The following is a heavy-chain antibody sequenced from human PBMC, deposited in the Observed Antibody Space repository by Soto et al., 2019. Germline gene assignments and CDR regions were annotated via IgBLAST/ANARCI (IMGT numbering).Heavy chain of an antibody. CDR1: GFTFSSYG. CDR3: AKDIRYCSGGSCLYYYYYMDV. Sequence: QVQLVESGGGVVQPGRSLRLSCAASGFTFSSYGMHWVRQAPGKGLEWVAVISYDGSNKYYADSVKSRFTISRDNSKNTLYLQMNSLRAEDTAVYYCAKDIRYCSGGSCLYYYYYMDVWDKGTTVTVSS. J-gene: IGHJ6*03. CDR2: ISYDGSNK. V-gene: IGHV3-30*18. D-gene: IGHD2-15*01.